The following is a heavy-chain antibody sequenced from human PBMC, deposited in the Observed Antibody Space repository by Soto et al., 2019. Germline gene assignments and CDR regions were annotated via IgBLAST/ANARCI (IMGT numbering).Heavy chain of an antibody. CDR3: ARDQVGATGDY. Sequence: ASVKVSCKASGYTFTSYGFSWVRQAPGQGLEWMGWISAYNGNRNYAQKVQGRVTMTTDTSTNTAYMELRSLRSDDTAVYYCARDQVGATGDYWGQGTLVTVSS. CDR1: GYTFTSYG. V-gene: IGHV1-18*01. CDR2: ISAYNGNR. J-gene: IGHJ4*02. D-gene: IGHD1-26*01.